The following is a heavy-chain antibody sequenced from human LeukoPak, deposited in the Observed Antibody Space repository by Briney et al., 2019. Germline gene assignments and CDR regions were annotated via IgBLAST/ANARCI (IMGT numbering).Heavy chain of an antibody. V-gene: IGHV3-7*01. CDR3: ARSPRRGEFDY. J-gene: IGHJ4*02. D-gene: IGHD3-16*01. Sequence: GGSLRLSCAASGFTFSSHWMSWVRQATGKGLEWVANIKQDGSETYYVDSVKGRFTISRDNTQTSLYLQMNSLGADDTALYYCARSPRRGEFDYWGQGTLVTVSS. CDR2: IKQDGSET. CDR1: GFTFSSHW.